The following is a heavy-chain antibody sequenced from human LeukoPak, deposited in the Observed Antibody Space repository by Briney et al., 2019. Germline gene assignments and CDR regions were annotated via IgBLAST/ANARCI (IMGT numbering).Heavy chain of an antibody. J-gene: IGHJ4*02. Sequence: SETLSLTCAVYGGSFSGHYWSWIRQPPGKGLEWIGEINHSGSTNYNPSLKSRVTILVDTSKNQFSLKLSSVTAADTAVHYCARHRSEGSYPLDSWGQGALVTVSS. V-gene: IGHV4-34*01. CDR3: ARHRSEGSYPLDS. CDR1: GGSFSGHY. CDR2: INHSGST.